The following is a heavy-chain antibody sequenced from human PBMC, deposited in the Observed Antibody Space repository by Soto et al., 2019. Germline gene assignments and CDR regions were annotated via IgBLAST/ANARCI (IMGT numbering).Heavy chain of an antibody. J-gene: IGHJ6*02. V-gene: IGHV3-30*04. Sequence: QVQLVESGGGVVQPVRSLRLSCAASGFTFNVYAMHWVRQAPGKGLEWVAIISYDGQNKYYAESLKGRFTISRDNSKNTLSLQMSSLRAEDTAVYNCGRDIPQYCEIAGCLGHGMDVWGQGTTVTVSS. CDR1: GFTFNVYA. D-gene: IGHD2-21*01. CDR3: GRDIPQYCEIAGCLGHGMDV. CDR2: ISYDGQNK.